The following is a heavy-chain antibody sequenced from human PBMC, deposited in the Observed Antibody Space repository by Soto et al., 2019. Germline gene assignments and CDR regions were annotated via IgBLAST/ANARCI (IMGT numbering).Heavy chain of an antibody. CDR3: AKDDKLLWFGEVSMSVDY. Sequence: GGSLRLSCAASGFTFSSYGMHWVRQAPDKGLEWVAVISYDGSNKYYADSVKGRFTISRDNSKNTLYLQMNSLRAEDTAVYYCAKDDKLLWFGEVSMSVDYWGQGTLVTVSS. CDR1: GFTFSSYG. V-gene: IGHV3-30*18. J-gene: IGHJ4*02. CDR2: ISYDGSNK. D-gene: IGHD3-10*01.